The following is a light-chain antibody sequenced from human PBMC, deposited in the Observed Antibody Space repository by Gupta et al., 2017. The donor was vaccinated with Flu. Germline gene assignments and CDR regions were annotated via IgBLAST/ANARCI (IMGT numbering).Light chain of an antibody. Sequence: DIQMTQSPSTRSASVGDRVTITCRASQSISSWLAWYQQKPGKPPKLLIYMASTLETGVPSRFAGSGSGTEFTLTISSLQPDDFATYYCQEYNRYSWTFGQGTKVEIK. CDR3: QEYNRYSWT. CDR2: MAS. V-gene: IGKV1-5*03. J-gene: IGKJ1*01. CDR1: QSISSW.